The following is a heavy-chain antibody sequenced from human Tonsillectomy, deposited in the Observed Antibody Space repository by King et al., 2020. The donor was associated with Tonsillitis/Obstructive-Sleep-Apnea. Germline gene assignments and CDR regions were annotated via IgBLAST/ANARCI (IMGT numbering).Heavy chain of an antibody. D-gene: IGHD6-6*01. CDR3: ARSDSTSSPIDY. CDR2: IYYSGST. CDR1: GGSISSGGYY. V-gene: IGHV4-31*03. J-gene: IGHJ4*02. Sequence: QLQESGPGLVKPSQNLSLTCTVSGGSISSGGYYWSWVRQHPGKGLEWIGYIYYSGSTYYNPSLRSRVAISVDTSNSQFSLRLSSVTAADTAVYYCARSDSTSSPIDYWGPGTLVTVSS.